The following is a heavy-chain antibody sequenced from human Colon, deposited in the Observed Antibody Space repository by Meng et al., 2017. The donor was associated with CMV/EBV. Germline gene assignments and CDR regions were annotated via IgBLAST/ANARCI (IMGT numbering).Heavy chain of an antibody. Sequence: SETLSLTCTVSRDSINSNQYYWAWVRQPPGKGLEWIASIYHSGRTYYNPSLTSRATISLDTSRSQFSLGLRSVTAADTAVYYCAAYHGSETFYFNGIDSWGRGMLVTVSS. CDR1: RDSINSNQYY. V-gene: IGHV4-39*07. J-gene: IGHJ4*02. D-gene: IGHD3-10*01. CDR3: AAYHGSETFYFNGIDS. CDR2: IYHSGRT.